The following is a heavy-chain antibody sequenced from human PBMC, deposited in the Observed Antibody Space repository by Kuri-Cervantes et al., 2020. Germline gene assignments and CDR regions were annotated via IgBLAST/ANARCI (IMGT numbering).Heavy chain of an antibody. CDR1: GSTCDDYA. D-gene: IGHD2-15*01. CDR2: GSRSST. J-gene: IGHJ3*02. CDR3: ATVVARTFEI. V-gene: IGHV3-9*01. Sequence: LSLTCAASGSTCDDYAMFWVRQAPGKGLEWVSGGSRSSTSYADSVKGRFTISRDNARSTLYLQMDSLRAEDTGVYFCATVVARTFEIWGQGTMVTVSS.